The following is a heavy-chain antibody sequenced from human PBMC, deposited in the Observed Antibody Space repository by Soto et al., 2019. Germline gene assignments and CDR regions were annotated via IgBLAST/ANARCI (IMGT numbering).Heavy chain of an antibody. CDR2: ISGSGGHS. CDR1: GFTFNDYA. Sequence: EVQLLESGGGFVQPGGSHRLSCAASGFTFNDYAMAWVRQAPGQGLEWVSSISGSGGHSSYVDSVRGRFTISRDNVNNILSLDMSDLRAEDTALYYCAKDCRRLAVTGSAFDSWGQGALVTVSS. CDR3: AKDCRRLAVTGSAFDS. D-gene: IGHD6-19*01. J-gene: IGHJ4*02. V-gene: IGHV3-23*01.